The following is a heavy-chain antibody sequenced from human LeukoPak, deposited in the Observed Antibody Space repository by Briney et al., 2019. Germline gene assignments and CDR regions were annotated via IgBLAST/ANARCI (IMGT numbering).Heavy chain of an antibody. CDR3: TRDRGTYNWFDP. D-gene: IGHD2-15*01. CDR1: XXTFSGSA. CDR2: IDKKDNLYAT. V-gene: IGHV3-73*01. J-gene: IGHJ5*02. Sequence: GGSLKLSCAASXXTFSGSAVHWVRXSSXKXXXXXXHIDKKDNLYATAYAESVKGRFTISRDDSKDTAFLHMDSLKTEDTALYYCTRDRGTYNWFDPWGQGTLVTVSS.